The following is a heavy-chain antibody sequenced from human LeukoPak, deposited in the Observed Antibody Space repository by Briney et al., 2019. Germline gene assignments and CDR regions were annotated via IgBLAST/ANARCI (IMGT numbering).Heavy chain of an antibody. D-gene: IGHD3-22*01. J-gene: IGHJ5*02. Sequence: GGSLRLSCAASGFTFSSYAMHWVRQAPGKGLEWVALISYDGSNKYYADSVKGRFTISRDNSKNTLYLQMNSLRAEDTAVCFCAKDDYYDSSGDPNWFDPWGQGTLVTVSS. V-gene: IGHV3-30*18. CDR2: ISYDGSNK. CDR3: AKDDYYDSSGDPNWFDP. CDR1: GFTFSSYA.